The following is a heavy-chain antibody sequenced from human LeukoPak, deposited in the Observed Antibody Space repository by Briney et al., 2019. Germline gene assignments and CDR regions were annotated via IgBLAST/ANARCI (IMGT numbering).Heavy chain of an antibody. Sequence: PSETLSLTCTVSGYSISSGYYWGWIRQPPGKGLEWIGSIYHSGSTYYNPSLKSRVTISVDTSKHQFSLKLSSVTAADTAVYYCARDRRGFDWFDYWGQGTLVTVSS. CDR1: GYSISSGYY. CDR2: IYHSGST. V-gene: IGHV4-38-2*02. D-gene: IGHD3-10*01. J-gene: IGHJ5*01. CDR3: ARDRRGFDWFDY.